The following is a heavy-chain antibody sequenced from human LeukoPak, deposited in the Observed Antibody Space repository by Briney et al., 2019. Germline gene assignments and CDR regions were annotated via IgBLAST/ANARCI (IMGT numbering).Heavy chain of an antibody. J-gene: IGHJ3*02. V-gene: IGHV4-39*07. CDR3: ARTPPPDDSSGYYPSRDAFDI. Sequence: PSETLSLTCTVSGGSISSSSYYWGWIRQPPGKGLEWIGSIYYSGSTYYNPSLKSRVTISVDTSKNQFSLKLSSVTAADTAVYYCARTPPPDDSSGYYPSRDAFDIWGQGTMVTVSS. D-gene: IGHD3-22*01. CDR1: GGSISSSSYY. CDR2: IYYSGST.